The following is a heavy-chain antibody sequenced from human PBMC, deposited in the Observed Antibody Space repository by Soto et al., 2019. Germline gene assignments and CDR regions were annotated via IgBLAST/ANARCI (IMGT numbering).Heavy chain of an antibody. CDR2: IYYTGST. D-gene: IGHD6-6*01. J-gene: IGHJ4*02. V-gene: IGHV4-59*08. CDR3: ARHRPYTTPFYFDY. Sequence: SEALSLTCTVSGGSISSYYWSWIRQPPGKGLEWIGYIYYTGSTNYNPSLKSRVTISVDTSKKQFSLKLSSVTAADTAVYYCARHRPYTTPFYFDYRGQRTQVTVSS. CDR1: GGSISSYY.